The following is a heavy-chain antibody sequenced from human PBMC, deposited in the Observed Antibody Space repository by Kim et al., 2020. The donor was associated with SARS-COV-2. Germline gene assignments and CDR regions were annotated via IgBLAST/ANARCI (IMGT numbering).Heavy chain of an antibody. J-gene: IGHJ5*02. V-gene: IGHV4-34*01. D-gene: IGHD3-10*01. CDR3: ARPYYYGSGSYYKLTQPNWFDP. Sequence: SETLSLTCAVYGGSFSGYYWSWIRQPPGKGLEWIGEINHSGSTNYNPSLKSRVTISVDTSKNQFSLKLSSVTAADTAVYYCARPYYYGSGSYYKLTQPNWFDPWGQGTLVTVSS. CDR1: GGSFSGYY. CDR2: INHSGST.